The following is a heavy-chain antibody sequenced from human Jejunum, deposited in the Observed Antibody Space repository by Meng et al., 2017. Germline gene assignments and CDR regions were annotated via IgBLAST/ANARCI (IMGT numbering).Heavy chain of an antibody. Sequence: QVQLQESGPGLVRPAETLSLICIVSGGSGSSAGYQWGWIRQPPGKGLEWIGYASTNYNPSLKSRVTISLDTSKNQFSLKLSSVTAADTAVYYCARDHWGSLDYWGQGILVTVSS. V-gene: IGHV4-61*08. CDR3: ARDHWGSLDY. CDR2: AST. CDR1: GGSGSSAGYQ. J-gene: IGHJ4*02. D-gene: IGHD7-27*01.